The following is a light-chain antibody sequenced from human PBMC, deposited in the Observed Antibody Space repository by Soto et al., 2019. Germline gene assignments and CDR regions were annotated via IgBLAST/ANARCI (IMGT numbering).Light chain of an antibody. J-gene: IGKJ1*01. CDR1: QSVSNNY. Sequence: EIVMTQSPAILSVSPGGRATLSCRASQSVSNNYLAWYQQKPGQAPRLLIYDASNRATGIPVRFSGSGSGTDYTLTITSLEPEDFAIYYCQQRSSRPWTLGQGTKVDIK. CDR2: DAS. CDR3: QQRSSRPWT. V-gene: IGKV3-11*01.